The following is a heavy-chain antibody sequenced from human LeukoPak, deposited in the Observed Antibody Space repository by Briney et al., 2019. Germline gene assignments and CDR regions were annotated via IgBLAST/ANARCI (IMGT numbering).Heavy chain of an antibody. CDR1: GFTFRNYH. CDR3: ARWDAFDI. CDR2: ISTSGDTI. J-gene: IGHJ3*02. V-gene: IGHV3-48*04. Sequence: GSLXLSCAASGFTFRNYHMNWVRQAPGKGLEWVAFISTSGDTIYYADSVKGRFTSSRDNAKNSLYLQMNSLRAEDTAVYYCARWDAFDIWGQGTMVTVSS.